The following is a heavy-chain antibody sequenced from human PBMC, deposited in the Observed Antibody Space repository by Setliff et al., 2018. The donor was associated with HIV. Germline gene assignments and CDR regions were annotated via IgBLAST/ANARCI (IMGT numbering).Heavy chain of an antibody. CDR2: IKINSGGT. J-gene: IGHJ3*02. D-gene: IGHD4-17*01. CDR1: GYTFTGYY. V-gene: IGHV1-2*02. Sequence: GASKVSCKASGYTFTGYYMHWVRQAPGQGLEWMGWIKINSGGTKFTQKFQGRVTMTRDTSLSTAYMELSRLRSDDTAVYYCVREGAGPTDDAFDIWGQGTMVTVSS. CDR3: VREGAGPTDDAFDI.